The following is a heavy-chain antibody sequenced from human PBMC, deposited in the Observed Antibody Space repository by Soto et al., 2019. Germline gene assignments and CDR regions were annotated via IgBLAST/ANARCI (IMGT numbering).Heavy chain of an antibody. CDR3: ACIKGYSYGYEAFEI. V-gene: IGHV4-59*01. D-gene: IGHD5-18*01. CDR2: IYYSGST. CDR1: GGSISSYY. J-gene: IGHJ3*02. Sequence: PWETLSLTCTVSGGSISSYYWSWIRQPPGKGLEWIGYIYYSGSTNYNPSLKSRVTISVDTSKNQFSLKLSSVTAADTAVYYCACIKGYSYGYEAFEIWGQGTMVTV.